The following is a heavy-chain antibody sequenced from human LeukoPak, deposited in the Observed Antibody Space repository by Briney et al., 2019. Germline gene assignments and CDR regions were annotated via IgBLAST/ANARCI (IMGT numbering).Heavy chain of an antibody. V-gene: IGHV4-31*03. Sequence: SETLSLTCTVSGGSISSGDYYWSWIRQHPGMGLEWIGYIYYSGSTYYNPSLKSRVTISVDTSKNQFSLKLSSVTAADTAVYYCARVRVTMVRGPFDPWGQGTLVTVSS. D-gene: IGHD3-10*01. CDR2: IYYSGST. CDR1: GGSISSGDYY. J-gene: IGHJ5*02. CDR3: ARVRVTMVRGPFDP.